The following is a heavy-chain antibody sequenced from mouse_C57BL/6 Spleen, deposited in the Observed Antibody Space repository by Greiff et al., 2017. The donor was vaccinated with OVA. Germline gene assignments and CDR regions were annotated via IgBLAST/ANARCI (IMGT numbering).Heavy chain of an antibody. Sequence: EVQLVESGPGLVKPSQSLSLTCSVTGYSITSGYYWYWIRQFPGNKLEWMGYISYDGSNNYNPSLKNRISITRDTSKNQFFLKLNPVTTEDTATYYCARDRGYDSDWFAYWGQGTLVTVSA. CDR3: ARDRGYDSDWFAY. CDR2: ISYDGSN. V-gene: IGHV3-6*01. J-gene: IGHJ3*01. D-gene: IGHD2-10*02. CDR1: GYSITSGYY.